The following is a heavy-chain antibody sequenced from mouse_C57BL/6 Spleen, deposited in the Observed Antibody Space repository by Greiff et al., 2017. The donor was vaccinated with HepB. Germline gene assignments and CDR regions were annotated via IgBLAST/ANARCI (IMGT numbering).Heavy chain of an antibody. CDR1: GYTFTNYW. CDR3: ARYYGSSWYFDY. J-gene: IGHJ2*01. D-gene: IGHD1-1*01. V-gene: IGHV1-63*01. Sequence: QVQLKQSGAELVRPGTSVKMSCKASGYTFTNYWIGWAKQRPGHGLEWIGDIYPGGGYTNYNEKFKGKATLTADKSSSTAYMQFSSLTSEDSAIYYCARYYGSSWYFDYWGQGPTLTVSS. CDR2: IYPGGGYT.